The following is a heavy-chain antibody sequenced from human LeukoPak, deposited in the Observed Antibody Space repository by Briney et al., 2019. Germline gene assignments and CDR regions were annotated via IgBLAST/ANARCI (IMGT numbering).Heavy chain of an antibody. V-gene: IGHV1-69*13. CDR1: GGTFSSYA. CDR3: ARGAAVAGYYFDY. Sequence: SVKLSCKASGGTFSSYAISWVRPAPGQGLEWMGGIIPIFGTANYAQTFQGRVTITANESTSTAYMELSSLRSEDTAVYYCARGAAVAGYYFDYWGQGTLVTVSS. J-gene: IGHJ4*02. D-gene: IGHD6-19*01. CDR2: IIPIFGTA.